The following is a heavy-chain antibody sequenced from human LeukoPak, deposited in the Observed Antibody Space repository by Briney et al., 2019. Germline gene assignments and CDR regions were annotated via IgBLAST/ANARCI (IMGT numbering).Heavy chain of an antibody. J-gene: IGHJ4*02. CDR1: GFTLSNYA. Sequence: GGSLRLSCAASGFTLSNYAMMWARQAPGKGLEWVSAISGSGTNTQYADSVKGRFTISRDNSKNTLYLQMNSLRAEDTAVYYCAKDLAVASDYWGQGTLVTVSS. CDR3: AKDLAVASDY. CDR2: ISGSGTNT. V-gene: IGHV3-23*01. D-gene: IGHD5-12*01.